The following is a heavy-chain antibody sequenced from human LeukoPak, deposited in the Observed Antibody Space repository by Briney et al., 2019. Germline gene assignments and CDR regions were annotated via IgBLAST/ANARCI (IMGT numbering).Heavy chain of an antibody. CDR2: IIPIFGTA. J-gene: IGHJ6*03. Sequence: SVKVSCKASGYTFTSYGISWVRQAPGQGLEWMGGIIPIFGTANYAQKFQGRVTITTDESTSTAYMELSSLRSEDTAVYYCARFRAAARFNKYYYYYMDVWGKGTTVTVSS. CDR1: GYTFTSYG. V-gene: IGHV1-69*05. CDR3: ARFRAAARFNKYYYYYMDV. D-gene: IGHD6-6*01.